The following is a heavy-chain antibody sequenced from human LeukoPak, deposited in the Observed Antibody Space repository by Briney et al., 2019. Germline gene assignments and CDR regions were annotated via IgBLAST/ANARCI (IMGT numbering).Heavy chain of an antibody. CDR3: SGSSGY. J-gene: IGHJ4*02. Sequence: GGSLRLSCTAACLTISNYWMNWVRQAPGKGLEWVANTNQDGRAKYYVDSVKGRFTISRDNAKNSVYLQMNSLRVEDTAVYYCSGSSGYWGQGTLVTVSS. CDR1: CLTISNYW. CDR2: TNQDGRAK. V-gene: IGHV3-7*04.